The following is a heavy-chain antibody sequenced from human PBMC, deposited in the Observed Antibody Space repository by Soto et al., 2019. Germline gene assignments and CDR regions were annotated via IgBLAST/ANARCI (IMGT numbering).Heavy chain of an antibody. D-gene: IGHD2-15*01. Sequence: SETLSLTCTVSGGSISSGDYYWSWIRQPPGKGLEWIGYIYYSGSTYYNPSLKSRVTISVDTSKNQFSLKLSSVTAADTAVYYCAREIWGCSGGSCYPGMDVWGQGTLVTVSS. CDR1: GGSISSGDYY. CDR3: AREIWGCSGGSCYPGMDV. CDR2: IYYSGST. V-gene: IGHV4-30-4*01. J-gene: IGHJ4*02.